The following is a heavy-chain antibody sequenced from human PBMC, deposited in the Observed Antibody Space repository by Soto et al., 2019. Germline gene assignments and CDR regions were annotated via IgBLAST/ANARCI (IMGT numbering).Heavy chain of an antibody. D-gene: IGHD2-21*01. J-gene: IGHJ6*02. Sequence: ASVKVSCKESGYTFTSYYMHWVLQDPRQGLEGMGRIDPSGGSTSDAQKCQGRVTKARDTSTSTVYMELSGLRSENTAVYYCARDLGDGDDRNYYGMDVWGQGTTVTVSS. V-gene: IGHV1-46*01. CDR2: IDPSGGST. CDR1: GYTFTSYY. CDR3: ARDLGDGDDRNYYGMDV.